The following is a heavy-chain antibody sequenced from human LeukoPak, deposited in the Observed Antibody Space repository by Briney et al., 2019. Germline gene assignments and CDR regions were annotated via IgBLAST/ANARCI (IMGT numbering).Heavy chain of an antibody. Sequence: SETLSLTCAVYGGSISGYYWNWIRQPPGKGLEWIGEINHSGSTNYNPSLKSRVTISVDTSKNQFSLKLSSVTAADTAVYYCARVRKRIGYFDYWGQGTLVTVSS. CDR3: ARVRKRIGYFDY. D-gene: IGHD2/OR15-2a*01. CDR2: INHSGST. V-gene: IGHV4-34*01. CDR1: GGSISGYY. J-gene: IGHJ4*02.